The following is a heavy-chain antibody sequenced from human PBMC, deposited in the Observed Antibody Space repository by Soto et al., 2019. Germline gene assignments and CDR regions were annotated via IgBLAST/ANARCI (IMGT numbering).Heavy chain of an antibody. D-gene: IGHD2-15*01. CDR1: SGSSSSSNW. V-gene: IGHV4-4*02. CDR2: IYHSGST. Sequence: KASETLSLTCAVCSGSSSSSNWWSWVRQPPGKGLEWIGEIYHSGSTNYNPSLKSRVTISVDKSKNQFSLKLSSVTAADTAVYYCASIGSSYCSGGSCYSNYWGQGTLVTVSS. J-gene: IGHJ4*02. CDR3: ASIGSSYCSGGSCYSNY.